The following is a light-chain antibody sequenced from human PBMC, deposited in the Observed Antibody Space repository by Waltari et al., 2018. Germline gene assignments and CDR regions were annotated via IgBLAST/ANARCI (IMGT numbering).Light chain of an antibody. CDR3: QQYYSYPPFT. J-gene: IGKJ3*01. Sequence: AIRITQSPSSLSASTGDRVTITCRASQGISSYLAWYQQKPGKAPKLLIYAASTLQSGVPSRFSGSGSGTDFTLTISCLQSEAFATYYCQQYYSYPPFTFGPGTKVDIK. CDR2: AAS. V-gene: IGKV1-8*01. CDR1: QGISSY.